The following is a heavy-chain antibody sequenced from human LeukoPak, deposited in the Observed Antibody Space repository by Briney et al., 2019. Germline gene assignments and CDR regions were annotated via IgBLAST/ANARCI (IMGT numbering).Heavy chain of an antibody. D-gene: IGHD6-6*01. CDR1: GGSLSRSGYY. CDR3: ARDLRSSSSSGINYYGMDV. Sequence: SETLSLTCTVSGGSLSRSGYYWSWIRQHPGKGLEWIGYIYYSGSTYYNPSLKSRVTISVDTSKNQFSLKLSSVTAADTAVYYCARDLRSSSSSGINYYGMDVWGQGTTVTVSS. V-gene: IGHV4-31*03. CDR2: IYYSGST. J-gene: IGHJ6*02.